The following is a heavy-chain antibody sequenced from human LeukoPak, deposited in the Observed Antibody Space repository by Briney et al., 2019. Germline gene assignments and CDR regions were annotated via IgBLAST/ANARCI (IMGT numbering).Heavy chain of an antibody. Sequence: SVKVSCKASGGTFSSYAISWVRQAPGQGLEWMGGIIPTFGTANYAQKFQGRVTITADESTSTAYMELSSLRSEDTAVYYCARYGGYDPYSSSWYSYDYWGQGTLVTVSS. CDR1: GGTFSSYA. V-gene: IGHV1-69*01. CDR3: ARYGGYDPYSSSWYSYDY. CDR2: IIPTFGTA. J-gene: IGHJ4*02. D-gene: IGHD6-13*01.